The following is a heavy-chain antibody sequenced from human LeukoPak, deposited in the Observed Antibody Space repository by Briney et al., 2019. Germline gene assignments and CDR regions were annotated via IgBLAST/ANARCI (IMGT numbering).Heavy chain of an antibody. CDR1: GFTFRSYA. CDR2: ISYDGSSK. V-gene: IGHV3-30-3*01. CDR3: ARQFRGWYFDQ. D-gene: IGHD6-19*01. J-gene: IGHJ4*02. Sequence: PGGSLRLSCAASGFTFRSYAMHWVRQAPGKGLEWVAVISYDGSSKYYADSVKGRFTISRDNSKNTLYLQMNSLRAEDTAVYYCARQFRGWYFDQWGQGTLVTVSS.